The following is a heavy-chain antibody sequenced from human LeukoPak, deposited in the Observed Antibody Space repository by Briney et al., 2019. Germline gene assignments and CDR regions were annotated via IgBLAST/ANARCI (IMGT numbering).Heavy chain of an antibody. D-gene: IGHD5-12*01. CDR3: AREDERYSGYDPYYFDY. Sequence: SETLSLTCTISGGYIYSNYWWSWVRQSPGKGPEWIGEIFHSRNTNYSPSLESRVTISVDKSKNQFSLKLSSVTAADTAVYYCAREDERYSGYDPYYFDYWGQGTLVTVSS. CDR2: IFHSRNT. V-gene: IGHV4-4*02. CDR1: GGYIYSNYW. J-gene: IGHJ4*02.